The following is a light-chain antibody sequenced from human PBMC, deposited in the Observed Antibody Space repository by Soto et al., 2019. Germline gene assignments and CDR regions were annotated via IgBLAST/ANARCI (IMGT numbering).Light chain of an antibody. Sequence: DVQMTQSPSSVSASVGDTVAITCRASQGVISWLAWYQQKPGKAPRLLIYAASTLHSDVPSRFSGSGFGTDFSLTISSLQPEDSATYYCQQAHKLPLTFGGGTKVEIK. CDR2: AAS. CDR1: QGVISW. CDR3: QQAHKLPLT. J-gene: IGKJ4*01. V-gene: IGKV1D-12*01.